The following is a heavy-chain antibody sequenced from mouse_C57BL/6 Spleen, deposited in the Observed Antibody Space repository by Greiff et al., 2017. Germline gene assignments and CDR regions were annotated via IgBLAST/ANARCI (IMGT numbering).Heavy chain of an antibody. D-gene: IGHD1-2*01. CDR3: ARLNTTAYFDY. V-gene: IGHV1-31*01. J-gene: IGHJ2*01. CDR1: GYSFTGYY. CDR2: IYPYNGVS. Sequence: EVQVVESGPELVKPGASVKISCKATGYSFTGYYMHWVKQSHGNILDWIGYIYPYNGVSSYNQKFKGKATLTVDKSSSTAYMELRSLTSEDSAVYYCARLNTTAYFDYWGQGTTLTVSS.